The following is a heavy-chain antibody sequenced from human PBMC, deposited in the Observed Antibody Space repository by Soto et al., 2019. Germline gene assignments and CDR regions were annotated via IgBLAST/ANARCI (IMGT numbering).Heavy chain of an antibody. CDR1: GFTFRNYW. D-gene: IGHD6-19*01. J-gene: IGHJ4*02. CDR2: IHPDGSET. V-gene: IGHV3-7*04. CDR3: TRNRGWHHLDN. Sequence: VQLVESGGNLVQPGGSLRLSCAASGFTFRNYWMTWVRQAPAKGLEWVADIHPDGSETYYVDSVRGRFTISRDNAENSLYLRLNSLRDDATAVYYCTRNRGWHHLDNWGQGALVTVSS.